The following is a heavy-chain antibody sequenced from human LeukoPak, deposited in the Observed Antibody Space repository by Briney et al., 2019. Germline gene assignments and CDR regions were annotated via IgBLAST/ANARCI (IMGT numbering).Heavy chain of an antibody. Sequence: SQTLSLTCTVSGGSISSGSYYWSWIRQPAGKGLEWIGRIYTSGSTNYNPSLKSRVTISVDTSKNQFSLKLSSVTAADTDVYYCAGSTYYDFWSGYYRDYYYYYMDVWGKGTTVTVSS. J-gene: IGHJ6*03. CDR1: GGSISSGSYY. CDR2: IYTSGST. CDR3: AGSTYYDFWSGYYRDYYYYYMDV. D-gene: IGHD3-3*01. V-gene: IGHV4-61*02.